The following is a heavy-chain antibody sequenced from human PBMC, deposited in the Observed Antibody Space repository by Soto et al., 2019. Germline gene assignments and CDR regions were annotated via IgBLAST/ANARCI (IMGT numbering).Heavy chain of an antibody. CDR2: IYPGDSDT. D-gene: IGHD3-9*01. CDR3: ARNYDILTGYYNGAYGMDV. Sequence: ISCKGSGYSFTSYWIGWVRQMPGKGLEWMGIIYPGDSDTRYSPSFQGQVTISADKSISTAYLQWSSLKASDTAMYYCARNYDILTGYYNGAYGMDVWGQGTTVTVSS. V-gene: IGHV5-51*01. CDR1: GYSFTSYW. J-gene: IGHJ6*02.